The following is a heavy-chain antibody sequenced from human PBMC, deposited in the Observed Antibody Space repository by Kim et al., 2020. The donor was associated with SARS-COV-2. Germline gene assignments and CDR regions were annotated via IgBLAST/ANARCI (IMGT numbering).Heavy chain of an antibody. D-gene: IGHD1-26*01. J-gene: IGHJ4*02. Sequence: AQTLQGRVTLTTDTSTSTAYMELRSLRSDDTAVYYCARAGSGGSSTIFDYWGQGTLVTVSS. V-gene: IGHV1-18*01. CDR3: ARAGSGGSSTIFDY.